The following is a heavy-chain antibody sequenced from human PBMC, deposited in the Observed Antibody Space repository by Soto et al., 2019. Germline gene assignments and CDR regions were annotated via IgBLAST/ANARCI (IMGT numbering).Heavy chain of an antibody. CDR2: INHSGST. J-gene: IGHJ6*03. V-gene: IGHV4-34*01. CDR3: ARLPVRRRRLGYCSSTSCYAYYYYYYMDV. D-gene: IGHD2-2*01. CDR1: GGSFSGYY. Sequence: PSETLSLTCAVYGGSFSGYYWSWIRQPPGKGLEWIGEINHSGSTNYNPSLKSRVTISVDTSKNQFSLKLSSVTAADTAVYYCARLPVRRRRLGYCSSTSCYAYYYYYYMDVWGKGTKVTVSS.